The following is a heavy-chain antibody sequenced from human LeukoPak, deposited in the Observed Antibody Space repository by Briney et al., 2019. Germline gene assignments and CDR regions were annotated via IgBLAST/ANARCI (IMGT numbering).Heavy chain of an antibody. CDR3: AKDSGGNQFSYYMDV. J-gene: IGHJ6*03. CDR1: GFIFTDYG. V-gene: IGHV3-30*02. CDR2: IRYDGSDK. D-gene: IGHD4-23*01. Sequence: SGGSLRLSCAASGFIFTDYGMHWVRQAPGKGLEWLTFIRYDGSDKYYADSVKGRFTISRDNSKNTLYLQMNSLRAEDTAVYYCAKDSGGNQFSYYMDVWSKGTTVTVSS.